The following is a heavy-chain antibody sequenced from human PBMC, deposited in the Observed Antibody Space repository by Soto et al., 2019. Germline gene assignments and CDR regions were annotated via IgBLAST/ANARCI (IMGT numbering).Heavy chain of an antibody. Sequence: KPSETLSLTCTVSTGSISTYYWSWIRQPPGKGPEWIGYVYHSATTGYNPSLESRVTISLDTSKNQFSLKLNSVTTADTAIYYCATRPPGGHYFGVFEYWRPGTPVTVSS. CDR1: TGSISTYY. CDR3: ATRPPGGHYFGVFEY. CDR2: VYHSATT. J-gene: IGHJ4*02. D-gene: IGHD3-10*01. V-gene: IGHV4-59*01.